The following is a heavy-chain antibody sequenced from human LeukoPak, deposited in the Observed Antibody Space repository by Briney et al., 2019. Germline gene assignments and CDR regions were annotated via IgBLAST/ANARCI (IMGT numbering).Heavy chain of an antibody. CDR3: ARGRAQYYYGSGSRRDGMDV. CDR1: GGSFSDYY. D-gene: IGHD3-10*01. Sequence: PSETLSLTCAVHGGSFSDYYWTWIRQPPGKGLEWLGEITHSGSTNYNSSLRSRVTISVDTSKTQFSLRLSSVTAADTAVYYCARGRAQYYYGSGSRRDGMDVWDQGTTVTVSS. J-gene: IGHJ6*02. V-gene: IGHV4-34*01. CDR2: ITHSGST.